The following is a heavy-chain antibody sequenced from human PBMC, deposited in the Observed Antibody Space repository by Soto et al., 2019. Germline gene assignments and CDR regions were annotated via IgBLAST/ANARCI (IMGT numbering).Heavy chain of an antibody. J-gene: IGHJ4*02. CDR3: ARDVVGSDYFDS. Sequence: GASVKVSCKASGYTFTDYYMHWVRQAPGQGLEWMGWINPKTGGTNYVQKFQGRVTMTRDTSITTAYMELSRLRSDDTAVYYCARDVVGSDYFDSWGQGTLVTVPS. D-gene: IGHD1-26*01. CDR2: INPKTGGT. CDR1: GYTFTDYY. V-gene: IGHV1-2*02.